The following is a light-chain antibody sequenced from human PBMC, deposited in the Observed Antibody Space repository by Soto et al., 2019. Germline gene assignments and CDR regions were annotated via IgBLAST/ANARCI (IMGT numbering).Light chain of an antibody. CDR2: AAS. J-gene: IGKJ2*01. V-gene: IGKV1-12*01. Sequence: DIQMTQSPSSVFASVGDRVTITCRASQDISTWLAWYQQKPGNAPKLLIYAASYLQSGVPSRFSGSGSGTDFTLSISSLQPEDFATYYCQHANSYPYTFGQGTKLDIK. CDR1: QDISTW. CDR3: QHANSYPYT.